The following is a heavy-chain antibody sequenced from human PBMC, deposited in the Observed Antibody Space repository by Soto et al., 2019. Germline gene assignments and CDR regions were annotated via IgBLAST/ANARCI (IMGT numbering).Heavy chain of an antibody. J-gene: IGHJ6*02. CDR3: ARGIEAADYYGMDV. V-gene: IGHV1-69*13. D-gene: IGHD6-13*01. CDR1: GGTFSKYA. Sequence: RASVKVSCKASGGTFSKYAISWVRQAPGQGLEWMGGIIPMFGTANYAQKLKGRVTITADDSTITAYMELSSLRSEDTAVYYCARGIEAADYYGMDVWGQGTTVTVSS. CDR2: IIPMFGTA.